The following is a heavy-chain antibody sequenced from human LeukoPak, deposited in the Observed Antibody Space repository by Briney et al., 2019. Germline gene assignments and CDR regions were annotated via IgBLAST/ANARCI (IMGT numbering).Heavy chain of an antibody. CDR2: ISSNGGST. J-gene: IGHJ4*02. D-gene: IGHD2-2*01. CDR1: GFTFSSYA. Sequence: GGSLRLSCAASGFTFSSYAMHWVRQAPGKGLDYVSAISSNGGSTYYVNSVKGRFTISRDNSKNTLYLQMGSLRTEDMAVYYCARGSGYCSSTGCYTSYDFDYWGQGTLVTVSS. V-gene: IGHV3-64*01. CDR3: ARGSGYCSSTGCYTSYDFDY.